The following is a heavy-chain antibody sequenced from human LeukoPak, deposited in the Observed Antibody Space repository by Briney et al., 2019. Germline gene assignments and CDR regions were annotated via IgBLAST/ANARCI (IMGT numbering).Heavy chain of an antibody. V-gene: IGHV1-18*01. D-gene: IGHD3-22*01. J-gene: IGHJ3*02. Sequence: ASVKVSCKASGYTFTSYGISWVRQAPGQGLEWMGWISAYNGNTNYAQKLQGRVTMTTDTSTSTAYMELRSLRSDDTAVYYCARDRDSSVLDAFDIWGQGTMVIVSS. CDR3: ARDRDSSVLDAFDI. CDR1: GYTFTSYG. CDR2: ISAYNGNT.